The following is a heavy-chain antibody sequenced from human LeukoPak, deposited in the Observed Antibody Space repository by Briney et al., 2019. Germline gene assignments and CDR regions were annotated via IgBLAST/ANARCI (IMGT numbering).Heavy chain of an antibody. CDR2: ISGSGGST. V-gene: IGHV3-23*01. D-gene: IGHD2-2*01. Sequence: VGSLRLSCAASGFTFSSYAMSWVCQAPGEGLEWVSAISGSGGSTYYADSVKGRFTISRDNSKNTLYLQMNSLRAEDTAVYYCAKGTLDIVVVPAAPKVYYFDYWGQGTLVTVSS. J-gene: IGHJ4*02. CDR1: GFTFSSYA. CDR3: AKGTLDIVVVPAAPKVYYFDY.